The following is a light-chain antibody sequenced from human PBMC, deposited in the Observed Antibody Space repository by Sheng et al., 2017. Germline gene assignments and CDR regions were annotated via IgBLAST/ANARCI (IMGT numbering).Light chain of an antibody. J-gene: IGKJ2*03. V-gene: IGKV2-28*01. CDR1: QSLLDSDGYKY. CDR2: VAS. Sequence: DIVMTQSPLSLPVTPGEPASISCRSSQSLLDSDGYKYLDWYLQKPGQSPQLLIYVASNRASGVPDRFSGSGSGTDFTLKISRVEAEDVGVYYCMQALQSPYSFGQGTKLEIK. CDR3: MQALQSPYS.